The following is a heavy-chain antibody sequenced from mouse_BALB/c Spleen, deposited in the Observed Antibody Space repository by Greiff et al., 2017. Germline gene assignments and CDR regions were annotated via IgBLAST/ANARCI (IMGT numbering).Heavy chain of an antibody. V-gene: IGHV14-4*02. Sequence: EVKLVESGAELVRSGASVKLSCTASGFNIKDYYMHWVKQRPEQGLEWIGWIDPENGDTEYAPKFQGKATMTADTSSNTAYLQLSSLTSEDTAVYYCNAVITTATRFDYWGQGTTLTVSS. CDR1: GFNIKDYY. CDR2: IDPENGDT. D-gene: IGHD1-2*01. CDR3: NAVITTATRFDY. J-gene: IGHJ2*01.